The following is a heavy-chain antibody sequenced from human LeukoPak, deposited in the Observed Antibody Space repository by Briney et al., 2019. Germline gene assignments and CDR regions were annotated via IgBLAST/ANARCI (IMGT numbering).Heavy chain of an antibody. Sequence: SVKVSCKASGGTFSSYAISWVRQAPGQGLEWMGRIIPILGIANYAQKFQGRVTITADKSTSTAYMELSSLRSEDTAVYYCARAYSSSWYNWFDPWGQGTLVTVSS. D-gene: IGHD6-13*01. J-gene: IGHJ5*02. CDR3: ARAYSSSWYNWFDP. V-gene: IGHV1-69*04. CDR2: IIPILGIA. CDR1: GGTFSSYA.